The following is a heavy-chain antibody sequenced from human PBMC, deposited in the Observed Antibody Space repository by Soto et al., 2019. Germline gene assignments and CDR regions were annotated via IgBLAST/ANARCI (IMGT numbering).Heavy chain of an antibody. CDR3: AKDFYYYDSSGYDYFDY. CDR1: GFTFSSYA. V-gene: IGHV3-23*01. Sequence: GGSLRLSCAASGFTFSSYAMSWVRQAPGKGLEWVSAISGSGGSTYYADSVKGRFTISRDNSKNTLYLQMNSLRAEDTAVYYCAKDFYYYDSSGYDYFDYWGQGTLVTV. J-gene: IGHJ4*02. D-gene: IGHD3-22*01. CDR2: ISGSGGST.